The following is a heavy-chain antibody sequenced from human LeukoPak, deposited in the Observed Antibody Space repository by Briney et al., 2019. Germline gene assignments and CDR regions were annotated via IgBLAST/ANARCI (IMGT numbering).Heavy chain of an antibody. V-gene: IGHV3-7*01. J-gene: IGHJ4*02. Sequence: GGSLRLSCAASAFTFSRYWTTWVRQAPGKGLEWVANINKDGGEKYYLDSVRGRFTISRDNAKNSLYLQIDSLRAEDTAVYYCERLFVYGSGAEAFDYWGQGALVTVSS. CDR3: ERLFVYGSGAEAFDY. CDR2: INKDGGEK. D-gene: IGHD3-10*01. CDR1: AFTFSRYW.